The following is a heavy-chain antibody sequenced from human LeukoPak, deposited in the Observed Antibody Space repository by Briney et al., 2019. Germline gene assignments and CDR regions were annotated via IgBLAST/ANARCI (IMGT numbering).Heavy chain of an antibody. CDR3: ARAPPRIVGATTPYAFDI. Sequence: ASVKVSCKASGYTFTSYDINWVRQATGQGLEWMGWMNPNSGNTGYAQKFQGRVTMTRNTSIGTAYMELSSLRSEDTAVYYCARAPPRIVGATTPYAFDIWGQGTMVTVSS. D-gene: IGHD1-26*01. CDR2: MNPNSGNT. V-gene: IGHV1-8*01. J-gene: IGHJ3*02. CDR1: GYTFTSYD.